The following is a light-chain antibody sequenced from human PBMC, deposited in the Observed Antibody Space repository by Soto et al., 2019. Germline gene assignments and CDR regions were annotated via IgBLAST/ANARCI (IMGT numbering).Light chain of an antibody. Sequence: EIVLTQSPGTLSLSPGERATFSCRASQSVSSTYLIWYQQKPGQAPRLLIYGASSRATGVPDRFSGGGSGTDFTLTISRLEPEDFAVYFCQQYDSSPSTFGGGTKVDIK. V-gene: IGKV3-20*01. CDR2: GAS. CDR3: QQYDSSPST. CDR1: QSVSSTY. J-gene: IGKJ4*01.